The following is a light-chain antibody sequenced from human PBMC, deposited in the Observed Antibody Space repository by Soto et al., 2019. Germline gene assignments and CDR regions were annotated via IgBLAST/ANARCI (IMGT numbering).Light chain of an antibody. J-gene: IGKJ2*01. CDR3: QQYGNSLYT. Sequence: IFLTQSPDTLSLSPGERATLSCRASPAVTSSNYIAWYQQKPGQAPRLLIYGASRRATGIPDRISGSGSGIDFTLTIDRLEPEDVGVYYCQQYGNSLYTFGQGTKLEI. CDR2: GAS. CDR1: PAVTSSN. V-gene: IGKV3-20*01.